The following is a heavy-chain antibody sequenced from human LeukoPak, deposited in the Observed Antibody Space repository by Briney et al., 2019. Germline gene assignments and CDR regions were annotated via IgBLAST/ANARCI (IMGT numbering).Heavy chain of an antibody. J-gene: IGHJ2*01. Sequence: SETLSLTCTVSGVSVSSGDYYWSWIRQPPGKGLEWIGYIYYSGSTNYNPSLKSRVTISRDTSKNQFSLKLSSLTAADTAVYYCAREAPYWYFDLWGRGTLVTVSS. CDR1: GVSVSSGDYY. V-gene: IGHV4-61*08. CDR2: IYYSGST. CDR3: AREAPYWYFDL.